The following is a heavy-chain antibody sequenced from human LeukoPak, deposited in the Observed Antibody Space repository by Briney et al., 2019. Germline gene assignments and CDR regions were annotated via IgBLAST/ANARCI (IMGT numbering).Heavy chain of an antibody. CDR3: ARTRPQDHATSYMAV. V-gene: IGHV4-59*08. CDR1: GDSISIDY. CDR2: IFYSGTT. J-gene: IGHJ6*04. Sequence: PSETLSLTCNVSGDSISIDYWSWIRQSPEKGLEWIGFIFYSGTTSYNPSLQSRVTISVDTSKNQFSLKLSSVTAADTAVYYCARTRPQDHATSYMAVWGTGTTVTVSS. D-gene: IGHD1-26*01.